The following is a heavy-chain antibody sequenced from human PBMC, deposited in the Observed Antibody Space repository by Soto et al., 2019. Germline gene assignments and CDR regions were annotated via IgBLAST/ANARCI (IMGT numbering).Heavy chain of an antibody. CDR3: AHRRRYYDSSGYYTLDY. J-gene: IGHJ4*02. Sequence: QITLKESGPPLAKPTQTLTLTCTFSGFSLSTSGVGVGWIRQPPGKALEWLALIYWDDDKRYSPSLKSRLTITKDTSKNQVVLTKTIMDPVDTATYYCAHRRRYYDSSGYYTLDYWGQGTLVTVSS. V-gene: IGHV2-5*02. D-gene: IGHD3-22*01. CDR1: GFSLSTSGVG. CDR2: IYWDDDK.